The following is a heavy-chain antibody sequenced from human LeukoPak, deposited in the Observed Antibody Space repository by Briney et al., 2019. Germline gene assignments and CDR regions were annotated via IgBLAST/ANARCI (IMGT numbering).Heavy chain of an antibody. J-gene: IGHJ5*02. CDR1: GGTFSSNT. D-gene: IGHD3-22*01. V-gene: IGHV1-69*06. Sequence: ASVKVSCKASGGTFSSNTISWVRQAPGQGLECMGGIIPIFGTANYAQMFQGRVTITADKSTSTAYMDLSSLRSEDTAVYYCARAIMRTYAYDSSGFITNWFDPWGQGTLVTVSS. CDR3: ARAIMRTYAYDSSGFITNWFDP. CDR2: IIPIFGTA.